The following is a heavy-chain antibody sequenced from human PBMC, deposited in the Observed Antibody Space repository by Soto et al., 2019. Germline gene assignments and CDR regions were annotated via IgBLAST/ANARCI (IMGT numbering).Heavy chain of an antibody. J-gene: IGHJ6*02. D-gene: IGHD3-9*01. V-gene: IGHV1-69*04. CDR3: ARDSPYYDILTGYYTHYYYYYGMDV. Sequence: SVKVSCKASGYTFTNYGISWVRQAPGQGLEWMGRIIPILGIANYAQKFQGRVTITADKSTSTAYMELSSLRSEDTAVYYCARDSPYYDILTGYYTHYYYYYGMDVWGQGTTVTVSS. CDR2: IIPILGIA. CDR1: GYTFTNYG.